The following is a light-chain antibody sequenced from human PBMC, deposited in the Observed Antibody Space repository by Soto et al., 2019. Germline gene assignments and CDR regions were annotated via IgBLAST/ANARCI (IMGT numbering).Light chain of an antibody. V-gene: IGKV1-5*01. CDR2: DAS. J-gene: IGKJ2*01. CDR3: QQYKSYPT. Sequence: DIQMTQSPPTLSASVGDRVTLTCRASQSMSTWLAWYQQKPGKAPKLLISDASSLQSGVPSRFSGSGSGTEFSLTISGLQPDDFATYYCQQYKSYPTLCQGTALEIK. CDR1: QSMSTW.